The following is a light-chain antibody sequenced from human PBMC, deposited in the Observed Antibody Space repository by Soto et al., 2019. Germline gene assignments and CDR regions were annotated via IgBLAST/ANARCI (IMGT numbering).Light chain of an antibody. Sequence: EIVMTQSPATLSVSPGERATLSCRASQSVSSNLAWYQQKPGQAPRLLIYGASTRATGIPARFSGSGSGTEFTLTIRRLQSEDFAVYYCQQYNNWPLTFGGGTKVEIK. CDR1: QSVSSN. CDR2: GAS. V-gene: IGKV3-15*01. J-gene: IGKJ4*01. CDR3: QQYNNWPLT.